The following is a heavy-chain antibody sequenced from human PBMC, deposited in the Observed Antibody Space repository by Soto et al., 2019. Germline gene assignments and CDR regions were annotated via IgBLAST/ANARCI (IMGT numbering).Heavy chain of an antibody. V-gene: IGHV1-8*01. Sequence: ASVNVYWKASGYSFSSYDINLVRQATGQGLEWMGWMNANSGKTGYAQKFQGRVTMTRDTSISTAYMELSSLTSEDTAVYYCARRTIAYWYFDLWGRGSLVTVSS. CDR2: MNANSGKT. D-gene: IGHD1-1*01. J-gene: IGHJ2*01. CDR3: ARRTIAYWYFDL. CDR1: GYSFSSYD.